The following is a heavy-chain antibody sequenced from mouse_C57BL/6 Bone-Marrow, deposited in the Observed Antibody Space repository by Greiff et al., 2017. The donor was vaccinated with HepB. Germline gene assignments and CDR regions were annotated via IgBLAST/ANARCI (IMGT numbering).Heavy chain of an antibody. CDR3: ASDGYPYYYARDY. J-gene: IGHJ4*01. CDR1: GYTFTSYW. CDR2: IDPSDSYT. Sequence: QVQLQQPGAELVRPGTSVKLSCKASGYTFTSYWMHWVKQRPGQGLEWIGVIDPSDSYTNYNQKFKGKATLTVDTSSSTAYMQLSSLTSEDSAVYYCASDGYPYYYARDYWGQGTSVTVSS. V-gene: IGHV1-59*01. D-gene: IGHD2-3*01.